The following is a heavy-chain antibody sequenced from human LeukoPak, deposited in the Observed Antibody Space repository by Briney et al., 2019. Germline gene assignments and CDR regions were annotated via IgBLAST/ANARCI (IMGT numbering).Heavy chain of an antibody. Sequence: GGSLRLSCAASGFTVSGNYMSWVRQAPGKGLEWVSVIYSGANTYYADSVKGRFTISTDASKNTLYVQMNSLRAEDTAVYYCAKSDWFDPWGQGTLVTVSS. CDR2: IYSGANT. CDR3: AKSDWFDP. J-gene: IGHJ5*02. CDR1: GFTVSGNY. V-gene: IGHV3-53*01.